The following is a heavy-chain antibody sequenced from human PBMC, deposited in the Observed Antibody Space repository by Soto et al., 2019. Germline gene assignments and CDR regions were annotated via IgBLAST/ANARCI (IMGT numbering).Heavy chain of an antibody. J-gene: IGHJ6*02. V-gene: IGHV1-18*04. CDR2: ISAYNGNT. Sequence: QVQLVQSGGEVMKPGASVKVSCKASGYTFTSYNINWVRQAPGQGLEWMGWISAYNGNTNYAQRLQGRVTMTTDTTTSTAYMELRSLRSDDTAVYYSASGGLALPDDYYYYGMDVWGQGTTVTVSS. D-gene: IGHD6-19*01. CDR1: GYTFTSYN. CDR3: ASGGLALPDDYYYYGMDV.